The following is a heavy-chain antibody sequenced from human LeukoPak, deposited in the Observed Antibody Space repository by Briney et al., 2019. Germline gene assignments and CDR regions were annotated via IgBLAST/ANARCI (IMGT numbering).Heavy chain of an antibody. V-gene: IGHV4-38-2*02. CDR3: ARGGSLHYGSGSYGY. D-gene: IGHD3-10*01. CDR1: GFSISSGYY. J-gene: IGHJ4*02. CDR2: IYHSGST. Sequence: PSETLSLTGTVSGFSISSGYYWGWIRQPPGKGLEWIGSIYHSGSTYYNPSLKSRVSISVDTSKNQFSLNLTSVTAADTAVYYCARGGSLHYGSGSYGYWGQGTLVTVSS.